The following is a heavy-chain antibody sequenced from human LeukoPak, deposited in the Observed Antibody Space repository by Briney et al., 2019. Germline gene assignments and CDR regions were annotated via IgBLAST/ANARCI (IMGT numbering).Heavy chain of an antibody. CDR2: ISGSGGST. CDR1: GFTFSSYS. J-gene: IGHJ4*02. V-gene: IGHV3-23*01. CDR3: AKDDEDSSSSDY. D-gene: IGHD2-2*01. Sequence: GRSLRLSCAASGFTFSSYSMSWVRQAPGKGLEWVSAISGSGGSTYYADSVKGRFTISRDNSKTTLYLQMNSLRAEDTAVYYCAKDDEDSSSSDYWGQGTLVTVSS.